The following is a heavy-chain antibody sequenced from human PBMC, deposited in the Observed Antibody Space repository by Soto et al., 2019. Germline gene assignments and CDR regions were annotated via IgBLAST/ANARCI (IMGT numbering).Heavy chain of an antibody. Sequence: PGGSLRLSCSASGFTFSSYAMSWVRQAPGKGLEWVPAISGSGGSTYYADSVKGRFTISRDNSKNTLYLQMNSLRAEDTAVYYCAKLSIAVAGPRGYFQHWGQGTLVSVSS. CDR1: GFTFSSYA. CDR3: AKLSIAVAGPRGYFQH. V-gene: IGHV3-23*01. D-gene: IGHD6-19*01. J-gene: IGHJ1*01. CDR2: ISGSGGST.